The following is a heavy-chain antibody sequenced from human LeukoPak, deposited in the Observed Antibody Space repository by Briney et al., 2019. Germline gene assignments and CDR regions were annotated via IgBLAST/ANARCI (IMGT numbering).Heavy chain of an antibody. D-gene: IGHD4-17*01. J-gene: IGHJ4*02. CDR1: GFTFSNAW. CDR2: IKSKTDGGTT. V-gene: IGHV3-15*01. Sequence: GGSLRLSCANSGFTFSNAWMSWVRQAPGKGLEWVGRIKSKTDGGTTDYAAPVKGRFTISRDDSKNTLYLQMNSLKTEDTAVYYCTTLTTTVTPPLDYWGQGTLVTVSS. CDR3: TTLTTTVTPPLDY.